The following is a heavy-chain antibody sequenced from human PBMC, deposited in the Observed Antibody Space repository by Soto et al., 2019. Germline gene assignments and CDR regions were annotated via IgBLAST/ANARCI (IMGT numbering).Heavy chain of an antibody. J-gene: IGHJ4*01. D-gene: IGHD1-26*01. Sequence: QVQLVQSGAEVKMPGASVKVSCKASGYTFTDYGINWVRQATGQGLEWMGWMNPKSGDTVYAQKFQGRVSMTRATSISTAYMELNSLKSEDTAVYYCARGCYSVVGATVYWGHGTLVTVAS. CDR2: MNPKSGDT. V-gene: IGHV1-8*01. CDR3: ARGCYSVVGATVY. CDR1: GYTFTDYG.